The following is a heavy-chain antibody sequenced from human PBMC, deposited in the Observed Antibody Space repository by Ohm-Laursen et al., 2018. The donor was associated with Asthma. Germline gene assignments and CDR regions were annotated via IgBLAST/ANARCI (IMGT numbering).Heavy chain of an antibody. CDR1: GGSISSGGYY. CDR3: ARLNTAMVFFDY. Sequence: SQTLSLTCTVSGGSISSGGYYWSWIRQHPGKGLEWIGYIYYGGSTYYNPSLKSRVTISVDTSKNQFSLKLSPVTAADTAVYYCARLNTAMVFFDYWGQGTLVTVSS. J-gene: IGHJ4*02. D-gene: IGHD5-18*01. CDR2: IYYGGST. V-gene: IGHV4-31*03.